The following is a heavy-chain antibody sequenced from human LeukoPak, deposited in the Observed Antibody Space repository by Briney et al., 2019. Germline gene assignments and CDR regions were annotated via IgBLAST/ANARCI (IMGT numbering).Heavy chain of an antibody. Sequence: PSETLALICAVYGGSFSLYYWSWIRQPPAKGLECSGEIHHSGSTNYNPSLKSRVTISVDTSKNQFSLKLSSVTAADTAVYYCARSASYYDYVWGSYRPNWFDPWGQGTLVTVSS. J-gene: IGHJ5*02. D-gene: IGHD3-16*02. CDR2: IHHSGST. V-gene: IGHV4-34*01. CDR1: GGSFSLYY. CDR3: ARSASYYDYVWGSYRPNWFDP.